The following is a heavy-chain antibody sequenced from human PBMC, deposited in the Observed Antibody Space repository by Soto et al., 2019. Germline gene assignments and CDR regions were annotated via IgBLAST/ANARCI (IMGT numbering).Heavy chain of an antibody. CDR1: AFTFSSFS. V-gene: IGHV3-21*01. J-gene: IGHJ4*01. D-gene: IGHD3-16*01. Sequence: LRLSCAASAFTFSSFSMNWVRQAPGKGLEWVSSISSSSSYIYYADSVKGRFTISRDNAKNSLYLQMNSLRAEDTAVYYCARDFSYAGSSPNFDYWGHGTLVTVSS. CDR3: ARDFSYAGSSPNFDY. CDR2: ISSSSSYI.